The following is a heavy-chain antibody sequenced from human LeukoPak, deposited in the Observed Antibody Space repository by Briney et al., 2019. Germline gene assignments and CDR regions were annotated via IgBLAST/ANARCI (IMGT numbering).Heavy chain of an antibody. CDR1: GFTFSTYS. CDR2: ISSSSIYK. Sequence: GGSLRLSCAASGFTFSTYSMNWVRQAPGKGLEWVSSISSSSIYKYYADSVKGRFTISRDNAKNSLYLQMNSLRAEDTAVYYCTRLSGDNWNYGGNFDSWGQGTLVTVSS. V-gene: IGHV3-21*01. CDR3: TRLSGDNWNYGGNFDS. J-gene: IGHJ4*02. D-gene: IGHD1-7*01.